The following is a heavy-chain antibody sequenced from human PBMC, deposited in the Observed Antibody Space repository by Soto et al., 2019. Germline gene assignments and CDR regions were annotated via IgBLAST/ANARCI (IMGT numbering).Heavy chain of an antibody. V-gene: IGHV1-46*01. J-gene: IGHJ6*02. D-gene: IGHD3-22*01. CDR1: GYTFTSYY. Sequence: ASVKVSCEASGYTFTSYYMHWVRQAPGQGLEWMGIINPSGGSTSYAQKFQGRVTMTRDTSTSTVYMELSSLRSEDTAVYYCARALQGYDSSGYSYGMDVWGQGATVTVSS. CDR3: ARALQGYDSSGYSYGMDV. CDR2: INPSGGST.